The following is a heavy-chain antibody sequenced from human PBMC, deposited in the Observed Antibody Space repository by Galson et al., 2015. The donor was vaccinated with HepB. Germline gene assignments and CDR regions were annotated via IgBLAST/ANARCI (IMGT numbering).Heavy chain of an antibody. CDR1: GYTFTSYG. CDR3: AFDCSGGSCYSHDI. D-gene: IGHD2-15*01. Sequence: SVKVSCKASGYTFTSYGISWVRQAPGQGLEWMGWISAYNGNTNYAQKLQGRVTMTTDTSTSTAYMELRSLRSDDTAVYYCAFDCSGGSCYSHDIWGQGTMVTVSS. J-gene: IGHJ3*02. CDR2: ISAYNGNT. V-gene: IGHV1-18*04.